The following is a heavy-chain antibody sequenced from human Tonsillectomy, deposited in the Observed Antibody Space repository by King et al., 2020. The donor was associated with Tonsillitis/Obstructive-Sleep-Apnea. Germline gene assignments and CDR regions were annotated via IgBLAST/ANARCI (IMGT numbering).Heavy chain of an antibody. Sequence: VQLVESGAEVKKPGASVKVSCKASGYTFTNYDITWVRQAPGQGLEWMGWSRPNNGDTNYAQKLQGRVTMTSDTSTSTAYMDLRSLRSDDTAVYYCARDYYDSSGYYPGYFQHWGQGTLVTVSS. CDR3: ARDYYDSSGYYPGYFQH. CDR2: SRPNNGDT. V-gene: IGHV1-18*01. D-gene: IGHD3-22*01. J-gene: IGHJ1*01. CDR1: GYTFTNYD.